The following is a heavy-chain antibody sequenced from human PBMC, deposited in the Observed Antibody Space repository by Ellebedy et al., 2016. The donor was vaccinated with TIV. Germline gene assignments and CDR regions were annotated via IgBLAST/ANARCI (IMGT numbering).Heavy chain of an antibody. CDR3: AREQQLEGWSWFNP. CDR1: GYTFTSYG. V-gene: IGHV1-18*01. J-gene: IGHJ5*02. CDR2: ISAYNGNT. Sequence: ASVKVSCXASGYTFTSYGISWVRQAPGQGLEWMGWISAYNGNTNYAQKLQGRVTMTTDTSTSTAYMELRSLRSDDTAVYYCAREQQLEGWSWFNPWGQGTLVTVSS. D-gene: IGHD1-1*01.